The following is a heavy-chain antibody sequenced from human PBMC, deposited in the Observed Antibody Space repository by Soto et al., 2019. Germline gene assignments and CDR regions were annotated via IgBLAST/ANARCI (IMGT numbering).Heavy chain of an antibody. CDR1: GFTFSSYG. CDR3: ARGMTTVVTGAFDI. CDR2: IWYDGSNK. J-gene: IGHJ3*02. V-gene: IGHV3-33*01. D-gene: IGHD4-17*01. Sequence: GGSLRLSCAASGFTFSSYGMHWVRQAPGKGLEWVAVIWYDGSNKYYADSVKGRFTISRDNSKNTLYLQMNSLRAEDTAVYYCARGMTTVVTGAFDIWGQGTMVT.